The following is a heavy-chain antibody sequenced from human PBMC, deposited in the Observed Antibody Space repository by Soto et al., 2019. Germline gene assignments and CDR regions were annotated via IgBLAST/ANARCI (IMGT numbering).Heavy chain of an antibody. V-gene: IGHV1-18*01. J-gene: IGHJ4*02. Sequence: QVQLVQSGAEVKKPGSSVKVSCKASGYTVTSYGISWVRQAPGQGLEWMGWISAYNGNTNYAQKLQGRVTMTTDTSTSTAYMELRSLRSDDTAVYYCARSPRGLRLNTWDFDYWGQGTLVTVSS. CDR2: ISAYNGNT. D-gene: IGHD4-17*01. CDR1: GYTVTSYG. CDR3: ARSPRGLRLNTWDFDY.